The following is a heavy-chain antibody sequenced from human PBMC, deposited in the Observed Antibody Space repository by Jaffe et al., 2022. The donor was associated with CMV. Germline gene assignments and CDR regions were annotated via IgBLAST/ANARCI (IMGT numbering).Heavy chain of an antibody. D-gene: IGHD6-19*01. V-gene: IGHV1-3*01. J-gene: IGHJ5*02. Sequence: QVQLVQSGAEVKKPGASVKVSCKASGYTFNDYALHWIRQAPGQRLEWMGWIYGDDGTTKYSETFQGRVTFTTDTPASTAYMELRSLRSDDTAIYYCARERRGCSGCYWFDPWGQGTLVTVSS. CDR1: GYTFNDYA. CDR2: IYGDDGTT. CDR3: ARERRGCSGCYWFDP.